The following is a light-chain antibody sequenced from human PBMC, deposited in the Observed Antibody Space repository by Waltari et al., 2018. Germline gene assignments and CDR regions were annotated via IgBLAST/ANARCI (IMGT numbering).Light chain of an antibody. CDR1: QSVAGSY. J-gene: IGKJ2*01. V-gene: IGKV3D-20*02. Sequence: EIELTQSPGTLSLSPGERATLSCRASQSVAGSYLAWYQHKPDQVPRLLIYGASIRATGIPDRFSGSGSGTGFTLTISRLEPEDFAVYYCQQRNNWSHTFGQGTKVEIK. CDR3: QQRNNWSHT. CDR2: GAS.